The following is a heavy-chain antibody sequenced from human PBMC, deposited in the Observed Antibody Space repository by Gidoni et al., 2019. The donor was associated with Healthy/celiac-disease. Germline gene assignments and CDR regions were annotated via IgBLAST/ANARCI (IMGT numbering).Heavy chain of an antibody. CDR1: GYTFTSYG. D-gene: IGHD1-20*01. CDR2: ISAYNGNT. CDR3: ARDKYNWNDEGYHYGMDV. V-gene: IGHV1-18*01. Sequence: QVQLVQSGAEVKKPGASVKVSCKASGYTFTSYGISWVRQAPGQGLEWMGWISAYNGNTNYAQKLQGRVTMTTDTSTSTAYMELRSLRSDDTAVYYCARDKYNWNDEGYHYGMDVWGQGTTVTVSS. J-gene: IGHJ6*02.